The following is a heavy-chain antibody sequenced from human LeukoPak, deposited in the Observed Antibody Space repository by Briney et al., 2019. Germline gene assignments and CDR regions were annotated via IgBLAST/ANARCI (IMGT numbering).Heavy chain of an antibody. V-gene: IGHV3-21*01. CDR3: ARDRSHSSGWYDY. Sequence: GGSLRLACAASGFTFSSYSMNWVRQAPGKGLEWVSSISSSSSYIYYADSVKGRFTISRDNAKNSLYLQMHSLRAEDTAVYYCARDRSHSSGWYDYWGQGTLVTVSS. CDR1: GFTFSSYS. J-gene: IGHJ4*02. CDR2: ISSSSSYI. D-gene: IGHD6-19*01.